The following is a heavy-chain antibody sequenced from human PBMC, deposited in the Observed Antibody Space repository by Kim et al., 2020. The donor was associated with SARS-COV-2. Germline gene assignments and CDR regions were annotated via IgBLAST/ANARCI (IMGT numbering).Heavy chain of an antibody. CDR2: IYYSGST. J-gene: IGHJ4*02. Sequence: SETLSLTCTVSGGSISSGGYYWSWIRQHPGKGLEWIGYIYYSGSTYYNPSLKSRVTISVDTSKNQFSLKLSSVTAADTAVYYCAREEQLCGGDCYSGDYWGQGTLVTVSS. CDR3: AREEQLCGGDCYSGDY. CDR1: GGSISSGGYY. D-gene: IGHD2-21*02. V-gene: IGHV4-31*03.